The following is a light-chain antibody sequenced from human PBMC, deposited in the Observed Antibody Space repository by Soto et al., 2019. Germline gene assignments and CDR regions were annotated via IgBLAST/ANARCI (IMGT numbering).Light chain of an antibody. CDR1: QTVDNN. V-gene: IGKV3-15*01. CDR2: GAS. J-gene: IGKJ4*01. CDR3: QQYNNWPLT. Sequence: EIVMTQSPVTLSVSPGEGATLSCRASQTVDNNLAWYQKKPGQAPRLLIFGASTRSTGIPARFSGVGSGKEFTLIYSSLQSEDFAVYYCQQYNNWPLTFGGGNKVEIK.